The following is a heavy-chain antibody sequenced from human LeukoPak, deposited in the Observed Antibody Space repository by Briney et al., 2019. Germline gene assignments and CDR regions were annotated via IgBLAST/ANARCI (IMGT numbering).Heavy chain of an antibody. CDR1: GGSISSSSYY. V-gene: IGHV4-39*07. D-gene: IGHD2-15*01. Sequence: PSETLSLTCTVSGGSISSSSYYWGWIRQPPGKGLEWIGEINHSGSTNYNPSLKSRVTISVDTSKNQFSLKLSSVTAADTAVYYCARGGRYCSGGSCYLLRGLDAFDIWGQGTMVTVSS. CDR3: ARGGRYCSGGSCYLLRGLDAFDI. J-gene: IGHJ3*02. CDR2: INHSGST.